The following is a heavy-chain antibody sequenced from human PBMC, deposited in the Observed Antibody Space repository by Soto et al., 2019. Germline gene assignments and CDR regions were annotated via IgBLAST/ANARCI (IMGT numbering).Heavy chain of an antibody. J-gene: IGHJ5*02. Sequence: KPSETLSLTCAVSCGSISSGGYSWSWIRQPPGKGLEWIGYIYHSGSTYYNPSLKSRVTISVDRSKNQFSLKLSSVTAADTAVYYCARQGRAGNWFDPWGQGTLVTVSS. V-gene: IGHV4-30-2*01. CDR3: ARQGRAGNWFDP. CDR2: IYHSGST. CDR1: CGSISSGGYS.